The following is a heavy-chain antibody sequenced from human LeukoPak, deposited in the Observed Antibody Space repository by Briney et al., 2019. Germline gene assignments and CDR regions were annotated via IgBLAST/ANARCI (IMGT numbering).Heavy chain of an antibody. CDR2: IIPILGIA. V-gene: IGHV1-69*04. Sequence: SVKVSCKASGGTFSSYAISWVRQAPGQGLEWMGRIIPILGIANYAQKFQGRVTITADKSTSTAYMELSSLRSEDTAVYYCAREPYYYDSSQDYFDYWGQGTLVTVSS. CDR1: GGTFSSYA. J-gene: IGHJ4*02. D-gene: IGHD3-22*01. CDR3: AREPYYYDSSQDYFDY.